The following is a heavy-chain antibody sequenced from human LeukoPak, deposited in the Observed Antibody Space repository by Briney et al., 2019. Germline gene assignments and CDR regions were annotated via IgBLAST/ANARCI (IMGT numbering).Heavy chain of an antibody. CDR2: ISGSGGST. CDR1: GFTFDDYG. J-gene: IGHJ5*02. CDR3: AKDPVAGIGYNWFDP. V-gene: IGHV3-23*01. D-gene: IGHD6-19*01. Sequence: GGSLRLSCAASGFTFDDYGMSWVRQAPGKGLEWVSAISGSGGSTYYADSVKGRFTISRDNSKNTLYLQMNSLRAVDTAVYYCAKDPVAGIGYNWFDPWGQGTLVTVSS.